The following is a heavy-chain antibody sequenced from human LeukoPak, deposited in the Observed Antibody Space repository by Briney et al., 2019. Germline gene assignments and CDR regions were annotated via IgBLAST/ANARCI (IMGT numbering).Heavy chain of an antibody. V-gene: IGHV3-23*01. CDR2: ISGSGGST. J-gene: IGHJ5*02. Sequence: GGSLRLSCAASGFTFSSYSMNWVRQAPGKGLEWVSAISGSGGSTYYADSVKGRFTISRDNSKNTLYLQMNSLRAEDTAVYYCARDFDYYDSSGYKPWGQGTLVTVSS. D-gene: IGHD3-22*01. CDR1: GFTFSSYS. CDR3: ARDFDYYDSSGYKP.